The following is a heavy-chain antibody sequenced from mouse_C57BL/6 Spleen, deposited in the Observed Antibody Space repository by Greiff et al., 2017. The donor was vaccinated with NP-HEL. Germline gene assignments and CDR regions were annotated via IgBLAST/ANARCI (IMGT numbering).Heavy chain of an antibody. CDR1: GYTFTDYN. D-gene: IGHD2-12*01. Sequence: EVQGVESGPELVKPGASVKMSCKASGYTFTDYNMHWVKQSHGKSLEWIGYINPNNGGTSYNQKFKGKATLTVNKSSSTAYMELRSLTSEDSAVYYCAINYYRYGYYAMDYWGQGTSVTVSS. CDR2: INPNNGGT. V-gene: IGHV1-22*01. CDR3: AINYYRYGYYAMDY. J-gene: IGHJ4*01.